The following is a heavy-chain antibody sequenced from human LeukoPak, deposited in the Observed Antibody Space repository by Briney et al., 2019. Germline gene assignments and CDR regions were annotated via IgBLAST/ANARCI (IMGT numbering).Heavy chain of an antibody. J-gene: IGHJ4*02. CDR1: GGALRGFY. CDR2: NKHSGST. CDR3: ARGQTFGIVVVPAARFDY. V-gene: IGHV4-34*01. D-gene: IGHD2-2*01. Sequence: SGNPSPPLAVYGGALRGFYWGWIPQPPREGGGWIGGNKHSGSTNYNPSLKSRVTISVDTSKNQFSLKLSSVTAADTAVYYCARGQTFGIVVVPAARFDYWGQGTLVTVSP.